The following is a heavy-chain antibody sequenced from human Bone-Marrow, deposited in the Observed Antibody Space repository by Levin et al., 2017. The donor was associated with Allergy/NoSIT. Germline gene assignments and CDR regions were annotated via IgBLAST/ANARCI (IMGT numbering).Heavy chain of an antibody. CDR2: ISYDGSNK. CDR3: ARAFRADYGDFNWFDP. Sequence: SCAASGFTFSSYAMHWVRQAPGKGLEWVAVISYDGSNKYYADSVKGRFTISRDNSKNTLYLQMNSLRAEDTAVYYCARAFRADYGDFNWFDPWGQGTLVTVSS. CDR1: GFTFSSYA. D-gene: IGHD4-17*01. V-gene: IGHV3-30-3*01. J-gene: IGHJ5*02.